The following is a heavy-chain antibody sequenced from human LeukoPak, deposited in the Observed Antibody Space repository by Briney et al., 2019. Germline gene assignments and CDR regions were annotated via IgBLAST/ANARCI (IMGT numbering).Heavy chain of an antibody. CDR2: ISSSSSYT. CDR1: GFTFSDYY. D-gene: IGHD1-26*01. J-gene: IGHJ5*02. Sequence: GGSLRLSCAASGFTFSDYYMSWIRQAPGKGLEWVPYISSSSSYTNYADSVKGRFTISRDNAKNSLYLQMNSLRAEDTAVYYCARDRKGENNWFDPWGQGTLVTVSS. V-gene: IGHV3-11*06. CDR3: ARDRKGENNWFDP.